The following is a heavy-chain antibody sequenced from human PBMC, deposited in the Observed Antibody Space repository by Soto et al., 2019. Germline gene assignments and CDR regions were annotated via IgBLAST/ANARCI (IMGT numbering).Heavy chain of an antibody. J-gene: IGHJ4*02. CDR3: AKDGGAAAKLGWSGVFDY. Sequence: QVQLVESGGGVVQPGRSLRLSCAASGFTFSSYGMHWVRQAPGKGLEWVAVISYDGSNKYYADSVKGRFTISRDNSKNTLYLQMNSLRAEDTAVYYCAKDGGAAAKLGWSGVFDYWGQGTLVTVSS. V-gene: IGHV3-30*18. CDR1: GFTFSSYG. D-gene: IGHD6-13*01. CDR2: ISYDGSNK.